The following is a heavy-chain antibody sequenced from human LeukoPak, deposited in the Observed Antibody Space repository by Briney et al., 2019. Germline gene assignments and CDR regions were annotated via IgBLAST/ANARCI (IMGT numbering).Heavy chain of an antibody. Sequence: GGSLRLSCVASGFSISSGYMTWARQAPGKALEWVARLHADGNEKYFVHSVKGRFTVSRDNAKNSLYLQMNSLRVEDTAVYYCARGGYSFDYLGQGTLVTVSS. V-gene: IGHV3-7*01. CDR3: ARGGYSFDY. CDR2: LHADGNEK. CDR1: GFSISSGY. D-gene: IGHD5-12*01. J-gene: IGHJ4*02.